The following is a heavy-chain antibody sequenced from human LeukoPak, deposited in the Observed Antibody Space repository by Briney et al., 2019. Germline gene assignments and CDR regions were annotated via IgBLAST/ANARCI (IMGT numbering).Heavy chain of an antibody. Sequence: PSETLSLTCTVSGGSISSSSYYWGWIRQPPGKGLEWIGSIYYSGSTYCNPSLKSRVTISVDTSKNQFSLKLSSVTAADTAVYYCARHGGGLFDYWGQGTLVTVSS. D-gene: IGHD3-16*01. CDR3: ARHGGGLFDY. CDR2: IYYSGST. V-gene: IGHV4-39*01. CDR1: GGSISSSSYY. J-gene: IGHJ4*02.